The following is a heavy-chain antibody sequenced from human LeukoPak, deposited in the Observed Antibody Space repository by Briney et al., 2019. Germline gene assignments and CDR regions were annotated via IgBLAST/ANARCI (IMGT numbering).Heavy chain of an antibody. CDR3: AREWADAFDI. CDR2: IIPIYGTE. J-gene: IGHJ3*02. CDR1: GGSFSNYA. V-gene: IGHV1-69*13. D-gene: IGHD1-26*01. Sequence: SVKVSCKASGGSFSNYAINWVRQVPGQGLEWMGGIIPIYGTENYAQTFQGRLTITADGSTSTAYLELYSLRSDDTAVYYCAREWADAFDIWGQGTMVIVSS.